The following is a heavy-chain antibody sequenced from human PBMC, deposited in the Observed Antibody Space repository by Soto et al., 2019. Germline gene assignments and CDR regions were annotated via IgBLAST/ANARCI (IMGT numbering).Heavy chain of an antibody. J-gene: IGHJ1*01. CDR2: IKQDGSEK. D-gene: IGHD2-15*01. CDR1: GFTFSSYW. V-gene: IGHV3-7*01. CDR3: ARDGNCSGGSCYSEYAEEYFQH. Sequence: GGSLRLSCAASGFTFSSYWMSWVRQAPGKGLEWVANIKQDGSEKYYVDSVKGRFTISRDNAKNSLYLQMNSLRAEDTAVYYCARDGNCSGGSCYSEYAEEYFQHWGQGTLVTVSS.